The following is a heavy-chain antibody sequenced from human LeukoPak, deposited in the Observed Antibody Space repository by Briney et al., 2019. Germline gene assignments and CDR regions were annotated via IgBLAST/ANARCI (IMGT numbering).Heavy chain of an antibody. V-gene: IGHV3-21*04. CDR3: AKSVKITWIQLWLPFDY. J-gene: IGHJ4*02. D-gene: IGHD5-18*01. Sequence: PGGSLRLSCAASGFTFSSYSMNWVRQVPGKGLEWVSSISSSSSYIYYADSVKGRFTISRDNAKNSLYLQMNSLRAEDTAVYYCAKSVKITWIQLWLPFDYWGQGTLVTVSS. CDR1: GFTFSSYS. CDR2: ISSSSSYI.